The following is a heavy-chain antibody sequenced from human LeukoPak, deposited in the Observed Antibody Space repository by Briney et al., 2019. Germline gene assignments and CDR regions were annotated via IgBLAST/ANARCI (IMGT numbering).Heavy chain of an antibody. CDR2: IYYSGNT. D-gene: IGHD5-18*01. CDR3: ARVRRDTSMVWDY. J-gene: IGHJ4*02. CDR1: GGSMSSYY. V-gene: IGHV4-59*01. Sequence: SETLSLTCTVSGGSMSSYYWSWIRQPPGKGLEWIGYIYYSGNTNYNPSLKSRVTISVDTSKNQFSLKMRSVTAADTAVYYCARVRRDTSMVWDYWGQETLVTVSS.